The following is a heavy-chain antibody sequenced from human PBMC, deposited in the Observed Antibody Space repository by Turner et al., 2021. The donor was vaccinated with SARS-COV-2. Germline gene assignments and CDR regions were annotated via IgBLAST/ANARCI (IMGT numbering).Heavy chain of an antibody. Sequence: QVQLVQSGAEVKKPGSSVKVSCKASGGTFSSYAISWWRQAPGQGLEWMGGFIPIFGTANYAQKFQGRVTITADESTRTAYMGLSSLRSEDTAVYYCARGEVGYCSGGRCYSGSYWGQGTLVTVSS. J-gene: IGHJ4*02. CDR1: GGTFSSYA. CDR3: ARGEVGYCSGGRCYSGSY. V-gene: IGHV1-69*01. CDR2: FIPIFGTA. D-gene: IGHD2-15*01.